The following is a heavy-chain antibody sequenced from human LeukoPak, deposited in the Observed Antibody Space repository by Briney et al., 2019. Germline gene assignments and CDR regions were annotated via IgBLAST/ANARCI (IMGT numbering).Heavy chain of an antibody. D-gene: IGHD5-24*01. Sequence: SETLSLTCTVSGGSISSGSYYWSWIRQPAGKGLEWIGRIYTSGSTNYNPSLKSRVTISVDTSKSQFSLKLSSVTAADTAVYYCAGGVRDGYNPRWGQGTLVTVSS. CDR1: GGSISSGSYY. V-gene: IGHV4-61*02. CDR2: IYTSGST. J-gene: IGHJ4*02. CDR3: AGGVRDGYNPR.